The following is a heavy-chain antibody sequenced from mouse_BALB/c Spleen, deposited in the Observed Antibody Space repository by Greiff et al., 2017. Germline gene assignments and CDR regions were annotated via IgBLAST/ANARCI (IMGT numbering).Heavy chain of an antibody. D-gene: IGHD1-1*01. Sequence: VQLQQSGAELVRSGASVKLSCTASGFNIKDYYMHWVKQRPEQGLEWIGWIDPENGDTEYAPKFQGKATMTADTSSNTAYLQLSSLTSEDTAVYYCNARTTVVADMDYWGQGTSVTVSS. CDR3: NARTTVVADMDY. J-gene: IGHJ4*01. CDR2: IDPENGDT. V-gene: IGHV14-4*02. CDR1: GFNIKDYY.